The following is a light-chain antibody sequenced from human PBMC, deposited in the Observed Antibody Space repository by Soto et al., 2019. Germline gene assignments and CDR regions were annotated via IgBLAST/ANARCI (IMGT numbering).Light chain of an antibody. CDR2: RAS. CDR1: QDIASW. CDR3: QQANSFPVT. J-gene: IGKJ5*01. V-gene: IGKV1-12*01. Sequence: DIQMTQSPSSVSASVGDRVTITCRASQDIASWLAWFQQKPGKAPELLIYRASSLQSGVPSRFSGSGSGTDFTRTITSLQPDDFATYCCQQANSFPVTFGQGTRLEIK.